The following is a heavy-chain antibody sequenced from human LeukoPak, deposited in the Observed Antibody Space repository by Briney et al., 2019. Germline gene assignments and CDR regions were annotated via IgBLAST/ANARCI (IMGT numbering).Heavy chain of an antibody. CDR1: GFTFSSYI. J-gene: IGHJ4*02. CDR2: ISSSSSYI. CDR3: ARDHNYAFDN. D-gene: IGHD1-1*01. V-gene: IGHV3-21*01. Sequence: GGSLRLSCAPSGFTFSSYIMNWVRPAPGKGMGWVSSISSSSSYIYYAGSVKGRFTISRDNDKNSLYLQMNSLRAEDTAVYYCARDHNYAFDNWGQGTLVTVSS.